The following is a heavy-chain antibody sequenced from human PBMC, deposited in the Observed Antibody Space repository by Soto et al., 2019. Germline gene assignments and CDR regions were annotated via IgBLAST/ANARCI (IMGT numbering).Heavy chain of an antibody. Sequence: PSETLSLTCSIYSGSFSCYYWSWIRQPPGKGLEWIGEISQSGITNYSPSFKSRFSISLDTSKKQFSLNLASVSAADTAVYYCARAPKVSGSSQTRPDFWGQGTLVTVSS. CDR3: ARAPKVSGSSQTRPDF. D-gene: IGHD6-6*01. CDR2: ISQSGIT. J-gene: IGHJ4*02. V-gene: IGHV4-34*01. CDR1: SGSFSCYY.